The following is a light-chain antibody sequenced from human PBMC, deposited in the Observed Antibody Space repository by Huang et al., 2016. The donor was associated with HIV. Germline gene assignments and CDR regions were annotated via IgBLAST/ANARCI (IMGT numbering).Light chain of an antibody. V-gene: IGKV3-15*01. CDR3: QQYYNWPLT. CDR2: GAS. J-gene: IGKJ1*01. CDR1: QGVSST. Sequence: EIVMTQSPATLSVSPGERATLSCRASQGVSSTLAWYQQKPGQTPNRLIYGASTRATDIPARFSGSGAGTDFTLTISSLQSEDFAVYYCQQYYNWPLTFGQGTKVDIK.